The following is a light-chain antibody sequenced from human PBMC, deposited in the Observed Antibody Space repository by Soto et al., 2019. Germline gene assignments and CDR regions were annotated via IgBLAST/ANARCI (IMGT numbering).Light chain of an antibody. CDR1: QSVRSGY. J-gene: IGKJ1*01. CDR3: QQFDSSLTWR. V-gene: IGKV3-20*01. CDR2: GAS. Sequence: EIVLTQSPGTLSLSPGERATLSCRASQSVRSGYLAWYQQRPGQAPRLLIYGASSRATGIPDRFSGSGSGTDFTLTISRLEPEDFAVYYCQQFDSSLTWRFGQGTKVDIK.